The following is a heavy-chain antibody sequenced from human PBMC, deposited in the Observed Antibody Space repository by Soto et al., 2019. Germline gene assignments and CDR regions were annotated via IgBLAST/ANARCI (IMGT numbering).Heavy chain of an antibody. CDR1: GFTFSSYV. Sequence: EVQLLESGGGLVQPGGSLRLSCAASGFTFSSYVLSWVRQAPGKGLEWVSVISGSGGYTYYAESVKGRFTISRDNSKNTLYLQMNRLRADDTVVYYCAKSSGWFHPFDYWGQGTLVTVSS. CDR2: ISGSGGYT. J-gene: IGHJ4*02. V-gene: IGHV3-23*01. D-gene: IGHD6-19*01. CDR3: AKSSGWFHPFDY.